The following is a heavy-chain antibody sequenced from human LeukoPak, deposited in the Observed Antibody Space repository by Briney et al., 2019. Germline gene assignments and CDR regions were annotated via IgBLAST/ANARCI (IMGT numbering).Heavy chain of an antibody. Sequence: GGSLRLSCAASGFTFSSYAMHWVRQAPGEGLEWVAVISYDGSNKYYADSVKGRFTISRDNSKNTLYLQMNSLRAEDTAVYYCARGGDGYNWSFDYWGQGTLVTVSS. D-gene: IGHD5-24*01. CDR2: ISYDGSNK. J-gene: IGHJ4*02. CDR1: GFTFSSYA. CDR3: ARGGDGYNWSFDY. V-gene: IGHV3-30-3*01.